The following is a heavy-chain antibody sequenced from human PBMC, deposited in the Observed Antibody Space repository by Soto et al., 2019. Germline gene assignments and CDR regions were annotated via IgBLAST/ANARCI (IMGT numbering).Heavy chain of an antibody. CDR1: GGTFSSYA. V-gene: IGHV1-69*12. J-gene: IGHJ4*02. D-gene: IGHD6-19*01. CDR3: AREDQGHSSGCLDY. CDR2: IIPIFGTA. Sequence: QVQLVQSGAEVKKPGSSVKVSCKASGGTFSSYAISWVRQAPGQGLEWMGGIIPIFGTANYAQKFQGRVTITADEPTSTAYRELSSLRSEDTAVYYCAREDQGHSSGCLDYWGQGTLVTVSS.